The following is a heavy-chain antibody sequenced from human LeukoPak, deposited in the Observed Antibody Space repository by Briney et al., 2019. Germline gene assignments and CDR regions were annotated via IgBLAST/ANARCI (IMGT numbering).Heavy chain of an antibody. CDR2: INPNSGGT. D-gene: IGHD2-15*01. Sequence: GASVKVSCKASGYTFTGYHMYWVRQAPGQGLEWMGQINPNSGGTDYAQNFQGRVTMTRDTSISTAYMELSRLRSDDTAVYYCARGYCSGGTCYLVENWFDPWGQGTLVTVSS. CDR3: ARGYCSGGTCYLVENWFDP. CDR1: GYTFTGYH. V-gene: IGHV1-2*06. J-gene: IGHJ5*02.